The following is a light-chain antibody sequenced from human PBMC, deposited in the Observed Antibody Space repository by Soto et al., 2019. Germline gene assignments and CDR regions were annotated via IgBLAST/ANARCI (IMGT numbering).Light chain of an antibody. Sequence: QSALTQPASVSGSPGQSITISCTGTSSDVGSYNLVSWYQQHPGKAPKLMIYEGSKRPSGVSNRFSGSKSGNTASLTISGLQAEDEADYYCCSYAGSREGVFGTGTKVTVL. V-gene: IGLV2-23*01. CDR3: CSYAGSREGV. CDR2: EGS. J-gene: IGLJ1*01. CDR1: SSDVGSYNL.